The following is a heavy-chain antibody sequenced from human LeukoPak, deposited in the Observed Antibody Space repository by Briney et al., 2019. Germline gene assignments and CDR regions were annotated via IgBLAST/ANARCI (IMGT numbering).Heavy chain of an antibody. CDR1: GDNFSSYV. Sequence: GASVKVSCKASGDNFSSYVITLVRKAPGQGLEWMGRIIPTLDVANFAQKFKGRVTITADKSTNTAHLELSSLRSEDTAVYYCTREGVYSPDPTSYHRLPFDFWGEGTVVIVSS. J-gene: IGHJ3*01. CDR3: TREGVYSPDPTSYHRLPFDF. V-gene: IGHV1-69*04. CDR2: IIPTLDVA. D-gene: IGHD3-16*02.